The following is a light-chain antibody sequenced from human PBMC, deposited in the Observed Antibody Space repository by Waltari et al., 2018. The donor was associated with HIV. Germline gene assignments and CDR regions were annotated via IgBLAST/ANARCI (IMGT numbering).Light chain of an antibody. Sequence: SYELIQPPSISVSPGQTATITCSGQILGNKYASWYQQRPGQSPLLVIYQDTKRPSGIPERFSGSNSGNTVTLTISGTQAIDEADYYCQAWDSDTYVFGTGTKVTVL. CDR3: QAWDSDTYV. CDR2: QDT. V-gene: IGLV3-1*01. CDR1: ILGNKY. J-gene: IGLJ1*01.